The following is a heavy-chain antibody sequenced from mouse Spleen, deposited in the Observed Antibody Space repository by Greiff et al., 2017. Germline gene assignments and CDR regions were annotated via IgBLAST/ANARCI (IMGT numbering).Heavy chain of an antibody. CDR1: GFTFSSYT. V-gene: IGHV5-9*04. CDR3: ARGVARVSWFAY. Sequence: EVQVVESGGGLVKPGGSLKLSCAASGFTFSSYTMSWVRQTPAKRLEWVATISSGGGNTYYPDSVKGRFTISRDNARNTLYLQMSSLRSEDTAMYYCARGVARVSWFAYWGQGTLVTVSA. J-gene: IGHJ3*01. CDR2: ISSGGGNT. D-gene: IGHD1-3*01.